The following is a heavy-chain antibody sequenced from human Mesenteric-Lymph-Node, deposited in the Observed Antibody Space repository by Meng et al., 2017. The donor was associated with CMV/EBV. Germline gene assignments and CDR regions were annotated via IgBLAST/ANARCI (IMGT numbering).Heavy chain of an antibody. Sequence: SVKVSCKASGGTFSSYAISWVRQAPGQGLEWMGGIIPIFGTANYAQKFQGRVTITTDKSTSTAYMELSSLRSEDTAVYYCAREKKGSSSPDDYWGQGTLVTVSS. V-gene: IGHV1-69*05. CDR1: GGTFSSYA. J-gene: IGHJ4*02. D-gene: IGHD6-6*01. CDR2: IIPIFGTA. CDR3: AREKKGSSSPDDY.